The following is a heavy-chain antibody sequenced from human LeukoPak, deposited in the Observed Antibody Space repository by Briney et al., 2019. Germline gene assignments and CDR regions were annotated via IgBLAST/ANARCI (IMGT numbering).Heavy chain of an antibody. D-gene: IGHD5-24*01. Sequence: GRSLRLSCAVSGFTLDDYAMHWVRQAPGRGLEWVSGINWKTGNGIYADSVKGRFTISRDNAKNSLYLQMSSLRAEDTALYYCTRRAARWQFDLWGRGTLLTVSS. V-gene: IGHV3-9*01. CDR1: GFTLDDYA. CDR2: INWKTGNG. CDR3: TRRAARWQFDL. J-gene: IGHJ2*01.